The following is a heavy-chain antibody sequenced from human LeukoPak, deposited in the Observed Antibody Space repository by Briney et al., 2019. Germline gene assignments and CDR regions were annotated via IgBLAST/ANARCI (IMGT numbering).Heavy chain of an antibody. CDR2: IYSDGST. CDR3: ARDLAAGGTYPHY. CDR1: GFTVSSNC. V-gene: IGHV3-53*01. Sequence: GGSLRLSCAASGFTVSSNCMSWVRQAPGKGPEWVSVIYSDGSTYYADSAKGRFTISRDTSKNTLYLQMNSLRTEDTAVYYCARDLAAGGTYPHYWGQGTLVSVSS. D-gene: IGHD6-13*01. J-gene: IGHJ4*02.